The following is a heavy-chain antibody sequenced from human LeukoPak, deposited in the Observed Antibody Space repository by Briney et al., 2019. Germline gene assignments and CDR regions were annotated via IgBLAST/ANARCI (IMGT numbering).Heavy chain of an antibody. CDR3: ARGSITIFGVVNYGMDV. Sequence: SETLSLTCSVSGGSVSSGTYYWSWIRQPPEKGLEWIGYLYYSGSTNYNPSLKSRVTMSVDTSKNQFSLKLSSVTAADTAVYYCARGSITIFGVVNYGMDVWGQGTTVTVSS. CDR2: LYYSGST. D-gene: IGHD3-3*01. J-gene: IGHJ6*02. CDR1: GGSVSSGTYY. V-gene: IGHV4-61*01.